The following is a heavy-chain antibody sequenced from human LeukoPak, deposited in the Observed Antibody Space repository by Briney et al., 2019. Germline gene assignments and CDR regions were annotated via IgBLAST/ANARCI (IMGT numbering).Heavy chain of an antibody. Sequence: PGRSLRLSCAASGFTFGDYAMHWVRQAPGKGLEWVSGIGWNSGTIDYADSVKGRFTISRDNAKNSLYLEMNSLRAEDTALYYCAKGGRVRSRSFWGYLDYWGQGILVTVSS. D-gene: IGHD2-15*01. CDR3: AKGGRVRSRSFWGYLDY. V-gene: IGHV3-9*01. J-gene: IGHJ4*02. CDR2: IGWNSGTI. CDR1: GFTFGDYA.